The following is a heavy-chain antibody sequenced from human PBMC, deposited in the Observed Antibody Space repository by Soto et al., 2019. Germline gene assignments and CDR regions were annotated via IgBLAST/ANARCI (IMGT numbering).Heavy chain of an antibody. CDR2: VFHTGGT. J-gene: IGHJ4*02. V-gene: IGHV4-4*02. Sequence: QVQLQESGPGLVKPSETLSLTCTVSSDSIAGENWWSWVRQPPGLGLEWIGEVFHTGGTNYNPSLNSRVTMEVDKSKNPIALKLISANAADTAAYYCARVFSSGSGWMDYFDFWGQGTLVSVSS. CDR1: SDSIAGENW. D-gene: IGHD6-19*01. CDR3: ARVFSSGSGWMDYFDF.